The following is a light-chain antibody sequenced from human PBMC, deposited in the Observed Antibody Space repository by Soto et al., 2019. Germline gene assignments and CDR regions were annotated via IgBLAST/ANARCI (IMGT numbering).Light chain of an antibody. CDR1: KLGDKY. Sequence: SYELTQPPSVSESPGQTAIITCSGDKLGDKYACWFQQRPGQSPFLVIYQDTNRPSGIPERFSGSNSWNTATLTISGTQAMDEADYYCQAWDSSTMVFGGGTKLTVL. CDR2: QDT. J-gene: IGLJ2*01. CDR3: QAWDSSTMV. V-gene: IGLV3-1*01.